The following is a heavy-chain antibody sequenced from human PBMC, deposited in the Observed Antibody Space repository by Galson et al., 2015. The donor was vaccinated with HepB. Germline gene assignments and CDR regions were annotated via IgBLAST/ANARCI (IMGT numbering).Heavy chain of an antibody. Sequence: SVKASCKASGYTFTSYYMHWVRQAPGQGLEWMGIINPSGGSTSYAQKFQGRVTMTRDTSTSTVYMELSSLRSEDTAVYYCAREEGLFGVVIISYYYGMDVWGQGTTVTVSS. J-gene: IGHJ6*02. D-gene: IGHD3-3*01. V-gene: IGHV1-46*01. CDR3: AREEGLFGVVIISYYYGMDV. CDR1: GYTFTSYY. CDR2: INPSGGST.